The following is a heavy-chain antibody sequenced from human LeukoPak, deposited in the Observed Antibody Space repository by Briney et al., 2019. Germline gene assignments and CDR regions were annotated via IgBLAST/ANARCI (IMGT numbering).Heavy chain of an antibody. Sequence: SQTLSLTCTVSGGSISSGGYYWSWIRQHPGKGLEWIGYVYYSGSTYYNPSLKSRVTISVDTSKNQFSLKLSSVTAADTAVYYCARSTRISKFDYWGQGTLVTVSS. CDR1: GGSISSGGYY. J-gene: IGHJ4*02. V-gene: IGHV4-31*03. D-gene: IGHD2-15*01. CDR2: VYYSGST. CDR3: ARSTRISKFDY.